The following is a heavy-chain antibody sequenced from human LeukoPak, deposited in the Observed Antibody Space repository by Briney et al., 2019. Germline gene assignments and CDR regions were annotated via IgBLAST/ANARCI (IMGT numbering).Heavy chain of an antibody. CDR1: SGSISTYY. CDR2: IYYSGST. V-gene: IGHV4-59*01. CDR3: ARAKSGYGKYYFDY. Sequence: SETLSLTCTVSSGSISTYYWNWIRQPPGKGLEWIGYIYYSGSTNYNPSLKSRVTISVDTSKNQFSLKLSSVTAADTAVYYCARAKSGYGKYYFDYWGQGTLVTVSS. J-gene: IGHJ4*02. D-gene: IGHD5-12*01.